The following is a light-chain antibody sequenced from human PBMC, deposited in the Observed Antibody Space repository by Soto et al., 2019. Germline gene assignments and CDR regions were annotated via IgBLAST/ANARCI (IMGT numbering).Light chain of an antibody. CDR1: QSVVDSSNNKNY. CDR3: QQYYSTPFT. J-gene: IGKJ5*01. V-gene: IGKV4-1*01. Sequence: DIVMTQSPDSLVVSLGERATINCKSSQSVVDSSNNKNYLAWYQQKPGQPPKLLIYWASTRESGVPDRFSGSGSGTDFTLTISSLQAEDVAVYYCQQYYSTPFTFGQGTRLEIK. CDR2: WAS.